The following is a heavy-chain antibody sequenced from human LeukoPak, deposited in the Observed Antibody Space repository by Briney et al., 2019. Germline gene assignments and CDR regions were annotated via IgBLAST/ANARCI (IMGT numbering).Heavy chain of an antibody. CDR3: ATVSVAGIEDWFDP. J-gene: IGHJ5*02. CDR2: FDPEDGET. Sequence: ASVKVSCKVSGYTLTELSMHWVRQAPGKGLEWMGGFDPEDGETIYAQKFQGRVTMTEDTPTDTAYMELSSLRSEDTAVYYCATVSVAGIEDWFDPWGQGTLVTVSS. D-gene: IGHD6-19*01. CDR1: GYTLTELS. V-gene: IGHV1-24*01.